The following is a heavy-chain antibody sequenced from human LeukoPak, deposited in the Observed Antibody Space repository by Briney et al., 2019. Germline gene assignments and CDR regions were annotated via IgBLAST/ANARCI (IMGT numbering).Heavy chain of an antibody. D-gene: IGHD4-11*01. CDR2: IIPILGKA. CDR3: ARGDASHDDYSNYAGV. V-gene: IGHV1-69*08. CDR1: GGTFSSYT. J-gene: IGHJ4*02. Sequence: ASVKLSCKASGGTFSSYTISWVRQAPGQGLEWMGRIIPILGKANYAQKFQGRVTMTEDKSTGTAYMELSSLRSEDTAVYYCARGDASHDDYSNYAGVWGQGTLVTVSS.